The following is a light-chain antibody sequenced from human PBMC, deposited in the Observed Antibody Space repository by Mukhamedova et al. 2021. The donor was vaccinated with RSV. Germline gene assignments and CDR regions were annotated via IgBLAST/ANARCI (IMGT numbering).Light chain of an antibody. CDR3: QQYDSSPFT. CDR1: QSVSSSF. J-gene: IGKJ4*01. CDR2: GAS. V-gene: IGKV3-20*01. Sequence: LSCRASQSVSSSFLAWYQQRPGQAPRLLIYGASRRATGIPDRFSGSGSGADFTLTISKLEPEDFAVYYCQQYDSSPFTFGGGTKV.